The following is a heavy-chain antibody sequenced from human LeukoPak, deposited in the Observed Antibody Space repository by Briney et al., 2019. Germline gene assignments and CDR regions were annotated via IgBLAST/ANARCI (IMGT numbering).Heavy chain of an antibody. J-gene: IGHJ4*02. V-gene: IGHV1-69*05. D-gene: IGHD2-15*01. CDR1: GGTFSSYA. Sequence: ASVKVSCKASGGTFSSYAISWVRQAPGQGLEWMGGIIPIFGTANYAQKFQGRVTITTDESTSTAYMELSSLRSEDTAVYCCASGVAISPYFDYWGQGTLVAVSS. CDR3: ASGVAISPYFDY. CDR2: IIPIFGTA.